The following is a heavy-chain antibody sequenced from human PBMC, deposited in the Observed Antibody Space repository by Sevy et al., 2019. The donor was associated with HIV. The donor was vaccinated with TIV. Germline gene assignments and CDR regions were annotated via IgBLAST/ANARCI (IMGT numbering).Heavy chain of an antibody. CDR1: GKNLNDLP. V-gene: IGHV1-24*01. J-gene: IGHJ4*02. CDR2: FDPEDGER. Sequence: ASVKVSCKVSGKNLNDLPMHWVRQAPGKGLEWMGRFDPEDGERIYAQKFQGRVTMTEDTSRDTAYMGLNSRRSEDTAMYYCATTREYYEDNSGYLDYWGQGILVTVSS. D-gene: IGHD3-16*01. CDR3: ATTREYYEDNSGYLDY.